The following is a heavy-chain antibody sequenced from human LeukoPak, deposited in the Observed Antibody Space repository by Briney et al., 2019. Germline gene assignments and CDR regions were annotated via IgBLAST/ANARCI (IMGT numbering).Heavy chain of an antibody. CDR3: ARRTYSSGWVGLDY. V-gene: IGHV5-51*01. J-gene: IGHJ4*02. D-gene: IGHD6-19*01. Sequence: GESLKISCKGSAYSFTGYWIAWVRQMPGKGLEWMGIIYPGDSDTRYSPSFQGQVTISVDKSIYTAYLQWSSLQASDTAMYYCARRTYSSGWVGLDYWGQGTLVTVSS. CDR2: IYPGDSDT. CDR1: AYSFTGYW.